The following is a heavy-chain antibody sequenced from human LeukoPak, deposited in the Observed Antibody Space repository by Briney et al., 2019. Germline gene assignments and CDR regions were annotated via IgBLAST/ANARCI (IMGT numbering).Heavy chain of an antibody. CDR1: GDSVSSNSAA. J-gene: IGHJ3*02. Sequence: PSQTLSLACAISGDSVSSNSAAWNWIRQSPSRGLEWLGRTYYRSKWYNDYAVSVKSRITINPDTSKNQFSLQLNSVTPEDTAVYYCARYKTYYYDSSGYYYSYAFDIWGQGTMVTASS. CDR2: TYYRSKWYN. CDR3: ARYKTYYYDSSGYYYSYAFDI. D-gene: IGHD3-22*01. V-gene: IGHV6-1*01.